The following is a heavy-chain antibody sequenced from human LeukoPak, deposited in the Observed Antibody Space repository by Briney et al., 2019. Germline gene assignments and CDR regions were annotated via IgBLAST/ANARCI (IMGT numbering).Heavy chain of an antibody. CDR3: ARGTSPWPYDY. J-gene: IGHJ4*02. CDR1: GGSISSVDYY. CDR2: IFYSGST. Sequence: SQTLSLTCTVSGGSISSVDYYWSWIRQPPGKGLEWIGYIFYSGSTYYNPSLKSRVTISVDTSKNQFSLKLSSVTAADTAVYYCARGTSPWPYDYWGQGTLVTVSS. V-gene: IGHV4-30-4*08.